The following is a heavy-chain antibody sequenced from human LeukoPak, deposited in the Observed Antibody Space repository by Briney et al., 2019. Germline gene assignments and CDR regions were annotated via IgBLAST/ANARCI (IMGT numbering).Heavy chain of an antibody. V-gene: IGHV3-66*01. CDR3: ASSSTVPPGYFDY. CDR2: IYSGGST. D-gene: IGHD4-17*01. Sequence: PGGSLRLSCAASGFTASSNYMSWVRQAPGKGLEWVSVIYSGGSTYYADSVKGRFTISRDNSKNTLYLQMNSLRAEDTAVYYCASSSTVPPGYFDYWGQGTLVTVSS. J-gene: IGHJ4*02. CDR1: GFTASSNY.